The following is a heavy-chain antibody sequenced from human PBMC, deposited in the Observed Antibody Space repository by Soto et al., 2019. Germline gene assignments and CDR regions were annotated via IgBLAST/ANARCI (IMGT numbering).Heavy chain of an antibody. CDR3: AKMTSSNYGSDYGMDV. D-gene: IGHD2-21*01. CDR2: ISGSDGYT. CDR1: GFTFSSYA. J-gene: IGHJ6*02. V-gene: IGHV3-23*01. Sequence: GGSLRLSCAASGFTFSSYAMTWVRQTPGKGLEWVSSISGSDGYTYYADSVKGRFTISRDNSKNLASLQMNSLRVEDTAVYYCAKMTSSNYGSDYGMDVWGQGTTVTVS.